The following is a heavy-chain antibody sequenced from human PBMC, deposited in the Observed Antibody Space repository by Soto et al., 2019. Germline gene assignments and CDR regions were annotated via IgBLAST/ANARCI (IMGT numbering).Heavy chain of an antibody. D-gene: IGHD2-15*01. V-gene: IGHV1-69*01. CDR2: TIPIFGTA. CDR3: ASAVGYCSGGSCPTPYYFDY. Sequence: QVQLVQSGAEVKKPGSSVKVSCKASGGTFSSYAISWVRQAPGQGLEWMGGTIPIFGTANYAQNFQGRVTITADEYTSTAYMELSSLSSEDTAVYYCASAVGYCSGGSCPTPYYFDYWGQGTLVTVSS. J-gene: IGHJ4*02. CDR1: GGTFSSYA.